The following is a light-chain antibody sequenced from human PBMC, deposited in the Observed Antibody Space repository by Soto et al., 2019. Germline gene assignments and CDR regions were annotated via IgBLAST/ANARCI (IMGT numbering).Light chain of an antibody. CDR2: AAS. CDR3: QQYHTDWT. V-gene: IGKV1-12*01. CDR1: QGISTW. J-gene: IGKJ1*01. Sequence: DIQMTQSPSSVSASVGDRVTITCRASQGISTWVAWYQQKPGKAPKLLIFAASTLVRGVPSRFSGRGSGTEFTLTISSLQADDYAAFYCQQYHTDWTFGQGTKVDIK.